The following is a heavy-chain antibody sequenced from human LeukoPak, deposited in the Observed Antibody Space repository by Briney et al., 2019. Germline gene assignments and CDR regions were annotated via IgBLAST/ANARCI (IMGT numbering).Heavy chain of an antibody. Sequence: GGSLRLSCAASGFAFNTYWMHWVRQAPGKGLVWVASISSSATYIYYADSVRGRFTISRDDAKKSVFLHMNSLRAEDTAVYFCATWDDYGDFVAFEYWGQGTLVTVSS. J-gene: IGHJ4*02. CDR3: ATWDDYGDFVAFEY. CDR2: ISSSATYI. CDR1: GFAFNTYW. V-gene: IGHV3-21*01. D-gene: IGHD4-17*01.